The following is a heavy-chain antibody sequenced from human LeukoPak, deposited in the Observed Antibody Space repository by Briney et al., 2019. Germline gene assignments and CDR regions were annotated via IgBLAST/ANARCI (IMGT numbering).Heavy chain of an antibody. Sequence: ASVKVSCKVPGYTFTDYYMQWLQQAPGKGLEWMGLVDPEDGETIYAEKFQGRVTITADTSTDTAYMELSSLRSEDTAVYYCANIAAQDYWGQGTLVTVSS. CDR2: VDPEDGET. D-gene: IGHD6-6*01. CDR1: GYTFTDYY. CDR3: ANIAAQDY. V-gene: IGHV1-69-2*01. J-gene: IGHJ4*02.